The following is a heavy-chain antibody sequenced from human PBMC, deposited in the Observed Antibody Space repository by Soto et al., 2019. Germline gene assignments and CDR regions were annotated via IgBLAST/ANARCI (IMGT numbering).Heavy chain of an antibody. CDR2: IYDGGRT. J-gene: IGHJ4*02. CDR1: GGSMNSYY. Sequence: SETLSLTCNVSGGSMNSYYWSWLRQSPTKGLEYIGYIYDGGRTNYNPSLKSRVTISVDTSKNQFSLQLNSVTPEDTAVYYCARDIVSLAAAETHGDYFDYWGQGTLVTVSS. V-gene: IGHV4-59*12. CDR3: ARDIVSLAAAETHGDYFDY. D-gene: IGHD6-13*01.